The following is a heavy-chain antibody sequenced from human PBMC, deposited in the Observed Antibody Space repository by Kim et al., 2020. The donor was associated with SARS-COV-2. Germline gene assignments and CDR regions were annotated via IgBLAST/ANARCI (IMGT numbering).Heavy chain of an antibody. J-gene: IGHJ4*02. V-gene: IGHV1-24*01. D-gene: IGHD3-22*01. CDR3: ATPTYYYDSSGSAFDY. Sequence: KFQGRVTMTEDTSTDTAYMELSSLRSEDTAVYYCATPTYYYDSSGSAFDYWGQGTLVTVSS.